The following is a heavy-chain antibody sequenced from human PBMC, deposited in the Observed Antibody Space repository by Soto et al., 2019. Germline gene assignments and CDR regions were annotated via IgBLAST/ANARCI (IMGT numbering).Heavy chain of an antibody. Sequence: GESLKISCKGSGYSFTGYWIGWVRQMPGKGLEWMGIIYPGDSDTRYSPSFQDQVTISADKSISTAYLQWSSLKASDTAMYYCARQLRYFDWPYYMDVWGKGTTVTVSS. V-gene: IGHV5-51*01. CDR1: GYSFTGYW. CDR3: ARQLRYFDWPYYMDV. D-gene: IGHD3-9*01. J-gene: IGHJ6*03. CDR2: IYPGDSDT.